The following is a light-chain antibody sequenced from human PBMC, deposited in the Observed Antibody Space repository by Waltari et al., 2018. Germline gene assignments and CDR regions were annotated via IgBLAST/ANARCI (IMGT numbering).Light chain of an antibody. Sequence: AIRMTQSPSSISASTGDRVTITCRANQSISSYLAWYQQKPGKAPNLMIYAASTLQSGVPSRFSGSGSRTDFTLTISCLQSEDFATCYCQQYYTYPWTFGQGTKVEVK. CDR1: QSISSY. CDR3: QQYYTYPWT. V-gene: IGKV1-8*01. J-gene: IGKJ1*01. CDR2: AAS.